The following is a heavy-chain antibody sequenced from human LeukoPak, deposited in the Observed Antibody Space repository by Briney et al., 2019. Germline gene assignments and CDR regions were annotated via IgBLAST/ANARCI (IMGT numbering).Heavy chain of an antibody. Sequence: PSETLSLTCAVYGGSFSGYYWSWIRQPPGKGLEWIGEINHSGSTNYNPSLKSRVTISVDTSKNQFSLKPSSVTAADTAVYYCARMYDWSGAWFDPWGQGTLVTVSS. CDR1: GGSFSGYY. V-gene: IGHV4-34*01. D-gene: IGHD1-1*01. CDR3: ARMYDWSGAWFDP. CDR2: INHSGST. J-gene: IGHJ5*02.